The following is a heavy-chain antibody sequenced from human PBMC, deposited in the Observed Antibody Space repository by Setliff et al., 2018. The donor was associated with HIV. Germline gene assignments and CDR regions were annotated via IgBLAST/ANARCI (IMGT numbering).Heavy chain of an antibody. CDR3: AIAPLESMMTTANYFDS. V-gene: IGHV4-34*01. J-gene: IGHJ4*02. CDR2: IHHTGRT. D-gene: IGHD4-17*01. Sequence: GSLRLSCAASGFTFSSYGMHWVRQAPGKGLEWIGEIHHTGRTDYNPSLKGRVTISVDTSKSQFTLRLHSVTAADTAVYYCAIAPLESMMTTANYFDSWGQGTLVTVSS. CDR1: GFTFSSYG.